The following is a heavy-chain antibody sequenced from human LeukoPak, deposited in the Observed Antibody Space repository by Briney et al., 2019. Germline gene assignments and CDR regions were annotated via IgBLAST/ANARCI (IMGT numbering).Heavy chain of an antibody. D-gene: IGHD4-11*01. J-gene: IGHJ4*02. V-gene: IGHV4-34*01. CDR3: ARRVRSADYRLDY. CDR1: GGSFTIYS. Sequence: SETLSLTCAVYGGSFTIYSWAWDRQPHRDWLEWVEEISPSGNTQYNPSLKSRVTISLDASKSQFYLKLNSVTAADTAVYYCARRVRSADYRLDYWGQGTVLSV. CDR2: ISPSGNT.